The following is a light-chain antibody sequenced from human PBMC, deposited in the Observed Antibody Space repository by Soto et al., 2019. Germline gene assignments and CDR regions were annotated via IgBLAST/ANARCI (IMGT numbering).Light chain of an antibody. Sequence: EIVMTQSPATLSVSPGERATLSCRASQSVDSKLAWYQQKPGQGPRLLIYGASSRATGIPARFSGRGSGTEFPLTISRLQSEDFAVYSCQHYSTWLWTFGQGTKVEIK. CDR3: QHYSTWLWT. CDR1: QSVDSK. J-gene: IGKJ1*01. CDR2: GAS. V-gene: IGKV3-15*01.